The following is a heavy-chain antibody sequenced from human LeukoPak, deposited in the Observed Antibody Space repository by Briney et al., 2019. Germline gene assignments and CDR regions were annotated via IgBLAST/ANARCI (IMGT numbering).Heavy chain of an antibody. CDR2: IIPIFGTA. CDR1: GGTFSSYA. V-gene: IGHV1-69*05. D-gene: IGHD2-15*01. Sequence: XVKVSCKASGGTFSSYAISWVRQAPGQGLEGMGGIIPIFGTANYAQKFQGRVTITTDESTSTAYMELSSLRSEDTAVYYCARVVVVAANYYFDYWGQGTLVTVSS. J-gene: IGHJ4*02. CDR3: ARVVVVAANYYFDY.